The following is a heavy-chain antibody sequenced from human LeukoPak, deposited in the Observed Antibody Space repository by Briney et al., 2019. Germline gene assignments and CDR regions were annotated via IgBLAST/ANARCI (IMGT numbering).Heavy chain of an antibody. CDR2: INPNSGGT. CDR1: VYTFTGYY. J-gene: IGHJ6*04. Sequence: ASVKVSCKASVYTFTGYYMHWVRQAPGQRLEWMGWINPNSGGTKYAQKFQGGVTMTRDTSISTANMELSRLRSDDTAVYFFARGEGPSALYGIHVGRKGTTVSVPS. CDR3: ARGEGPSALYGIHV. V-gene: IGHV1-2*02.